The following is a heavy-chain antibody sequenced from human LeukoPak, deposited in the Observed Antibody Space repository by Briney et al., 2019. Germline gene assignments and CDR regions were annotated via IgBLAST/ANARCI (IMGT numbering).Heavy chain of an antibody. Sequence: PGGSLRLSCAASGFTFSSYAMSWVRQAPGKGLEWVSAISGSGGNSYYADSVKGRFTISRDNSKNTLYLRMTSLRAEDTALYYCAKGGLCGSGTYVDYWGQGTLVTVS. CDR2: ISGSGGNS. J-gene: IGHJ4*02. CDR1: GFTFSSYA. CDR3: AKGGLCGSGTYVDY. D-gene: IGHD1-26*01. V-gene: IGHV3-23*01.